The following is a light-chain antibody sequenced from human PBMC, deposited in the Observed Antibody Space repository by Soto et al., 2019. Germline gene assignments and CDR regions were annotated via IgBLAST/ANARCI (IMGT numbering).Light chain of an antibody. J-gene: IGKJ2*01. Sequence: EIVLTQSPVTLSLSPGERATLSCRASQSVNRTFLAWYRQKPGQAPRLLIYGASNRATGIPERFSGSGSGTEFPLTISRLEPEDFAMFYCQQYSVSPYTFGQGTKLEIK. CDR2: GAS. CDR1: QSVNRTF. V-gene: IGKV3-20*01. CDR3: QQYSVSPYT.